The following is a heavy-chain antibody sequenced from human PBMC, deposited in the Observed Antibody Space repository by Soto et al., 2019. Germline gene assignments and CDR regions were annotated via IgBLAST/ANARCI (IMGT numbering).Heavy chain of an antibody. Sequence: EVQLLESGGGLVQPGGSLRLSCAASGFTFSSYAMNWVHQAPGQGLEWVSTVSDSGGSTYYADSVQGRFTISRDNSKNTLFLHMNSLGAEDTAIYYCARTIVGGVVHAFDFWGQGTLVTVSS. J-gene: IGHJ4*02. CDR2: VSDSGGST. CDR1: GFTFSSYA. CDR3: ARTIVGGVVHAFDF. D-gene: IGHD1-26*01. V-gene: IGHV3-23*01.